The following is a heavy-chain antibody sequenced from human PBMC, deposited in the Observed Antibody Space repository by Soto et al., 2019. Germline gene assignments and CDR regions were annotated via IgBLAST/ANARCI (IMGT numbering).Heavy chain of an antibody. D-gene: IGHD3-16*01. CDR1: GFPFSAYT. CDR2: ITVGSSHI. J-gene: IGHJ4*02. Sequence: EVQLVESGGGLVKPGGSLRLSCTGSGFPFSAYTINWFRRAPGKGLEWVSSITVGSSHIYQPNSMKGRFTISRDDAKNSVYLQIDSLRDEDTALYYCSRSPEVGVRGAYWGQGTLVTVSS. V-gene: IGHV3-21*01. CDR3: SRSPEVGVRGAY.